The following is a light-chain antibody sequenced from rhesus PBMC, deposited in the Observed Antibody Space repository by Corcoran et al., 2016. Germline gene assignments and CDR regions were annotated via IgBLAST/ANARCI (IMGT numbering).Light chain of an antibody. CDR2: VAS. Sequence: DIVMTQSPATLSLSPGERGTLSCRASQSVNYNLAWYQQKPGPAPRLRIYVASNRATGVPDRFSARGDGTDCTRTINSRDPEEVGGYYVQQESNWPVTFGGGTKVDI. CDR1: QSVNYN. J-gene: IGKJ4*01. CDR3: QQESNWPVT. V-gene: IGKV3-35*01.